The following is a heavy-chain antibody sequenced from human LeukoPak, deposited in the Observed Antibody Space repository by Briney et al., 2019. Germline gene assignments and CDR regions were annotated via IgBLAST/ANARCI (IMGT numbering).Heavy chain of an antibody. V-gene: IGHV3-7*01. CDR2: IKQDGSEK. J-gene: IGHJ4*02. CDR3: ASLYDFWSGYRYFDY. D-gene: IGHD3-3*01. Sequence: GESLRLSCAASGFAFNYAWVSWVRQAPGKGLEWVANIKQDGSEKYYVDSVKGRFTVSRDNAKNSLYLQMNSLRAEDTAVYYCASLYDFWSGYRYFDYWGQGTLVTVSS. CDR1: GFAFNYAW.